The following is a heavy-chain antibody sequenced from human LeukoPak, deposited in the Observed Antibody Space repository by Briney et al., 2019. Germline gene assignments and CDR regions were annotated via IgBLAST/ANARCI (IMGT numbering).Heavy chain of an antibody. V-gene: IGHV1-69*13. CDR2: IIPIFGTA. D-gene: IGHD3-9*01. Sequence: ASVKVSCKASGYTFTGYYMHWVRQAPGQGLEWMGGIIPIFGTANYAQKFQGRVTITADESTSTAYMELSSLRSEDTAVYYCARVSQAPHYDVLGGRHLLFGGYFDYWGQGTLVTVSS. J-gene: IGHJ4*02. CDR3: ARVSQAPHYDVLGGRHLLFGGYFDY. CDR1: GYTFTGYY.